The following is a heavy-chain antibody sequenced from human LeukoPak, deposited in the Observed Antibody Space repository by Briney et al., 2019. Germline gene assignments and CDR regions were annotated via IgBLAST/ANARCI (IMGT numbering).Heavy chain of an antibody. Sequence: GASVKVSCKASGYTFTSYDINWVRQATGQGLEWMGWMNPNSGNTGYAQKFQGRVTMTRNTSISTAYMELSSLRSEDTAVYYCARVGPKYNRNYLTLGYWGQGTLVTVSS. CDR1: GYTFTSYD. CDR3: ARVGPKYNRNYLTLGY. D-gene: IGHD1-7*01. V-gene: IGHV1-8*01. CDR2: MNPNSGNT. J-gene: IGHJ4*02.